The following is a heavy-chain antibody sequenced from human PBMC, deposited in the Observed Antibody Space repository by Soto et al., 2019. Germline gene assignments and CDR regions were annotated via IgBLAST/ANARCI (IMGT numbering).Heavy chain of an antibody. V-gene: IGHV1-2*04. Sequence: ASVKVSCKASGYTFTGYYMHWVRQAPGQGLEWMGWINPNSGGTNYAQKFQGWVTMTRDTSISTAYMELSRLRSDDTAVYYCARGTTVTTSARPDHTGYVMDVWGPGPTVTVS. CDR2: INPNSGGT. CDR3: ARGTTVTTSARPDHTGYVMDV. J-gene: IGHJ6*02. D-gene: IGHD4-17*01. CDR1: GYTFTGYY.